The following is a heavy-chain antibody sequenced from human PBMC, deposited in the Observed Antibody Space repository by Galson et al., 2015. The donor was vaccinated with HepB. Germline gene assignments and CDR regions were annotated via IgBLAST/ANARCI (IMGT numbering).Heavy chain of an antibody. CDR3: ATRYSSSSPIDY. J-gene: IGHJ4*02. Sequence: SVKVSCKASGYTFTTYAMHWVRQAPGQRLEWMGWINAGDGNTKYSQKFQGRVTLTRDTSATTAYMELSSLRSEDTAIYYCATRYSSSSPIDYWGQGTLVTVSS. CDR1: GYTFTTYA. CDR2: INAGDGNT. D-gene: IGHD6-6*01. V-gene: IGHV1-3*01.